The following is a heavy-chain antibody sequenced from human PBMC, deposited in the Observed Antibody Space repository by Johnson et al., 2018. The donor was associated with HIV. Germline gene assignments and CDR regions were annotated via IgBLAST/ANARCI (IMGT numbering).Heavy chain of an antibody. CDR3: ATGDCNGGSCHAFDI. V-gene: IGHV3-11*01. D-gene: IGHD2-15*01. CDR1: GFAFRDYY. Sequence: QVRLVESGGGLVKPGGSMRLSCGASGFAFRDYYMNWMRQAPGKGLEWVSGISWNSGSIGYADSVKGRFTISRDNAKNSLYLQMNSLKTEDTAVYSCATGDCNGGSCHAFDIWGQGTMVTVSS. J-gene: IGHJ3*02. CDR2: ISWNSGSI.